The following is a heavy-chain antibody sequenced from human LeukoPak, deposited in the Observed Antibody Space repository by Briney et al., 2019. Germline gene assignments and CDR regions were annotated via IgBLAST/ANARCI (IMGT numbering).Heavy chain of an antibody. J-gene: IGHJ4*02. CDR3: ARRAVDWDTAMVFDY. V-gene: IGHV1-69*02. Sequence: SVKVSCKASGGTFSSYTISWVRQAPGQGVEWMGRIIPILGIANYAQKFQGRDTITADKSTSTAYMELSSLRSEDTAVYYCARRAVDWDTAMVFDYWGQGTRVTASS. CDR1: GGTFSSYT. D-gene: IGHD5-18*01. CDR2: IIPILGIA.